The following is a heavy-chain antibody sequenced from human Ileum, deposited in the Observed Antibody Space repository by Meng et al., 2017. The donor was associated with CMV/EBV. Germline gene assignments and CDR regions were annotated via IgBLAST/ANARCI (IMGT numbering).Heavy chain of an antibody. CDR2: ISAYYGST. V-gene: IGHV1-18*01. CDR3: VRESQQVVVYFEH. J-gene: IGHJ1*01. D-gene: IGHD6-6*01. CDR1: GYNFVDYG. Sequence: ASVTVSCMASGYNFVDYGITWVRQAPGRGLEWMGWISAYYGSTHFAQNFQGRVTLTRDTSTTTAYMELRTLTSDDTAVYYCVRESQQVVVYFEHWGQGTLVTVSS.